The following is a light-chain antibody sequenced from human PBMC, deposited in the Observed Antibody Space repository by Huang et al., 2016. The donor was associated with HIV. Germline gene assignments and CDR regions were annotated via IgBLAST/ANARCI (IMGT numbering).Light chain of an antibody. Sequence: DIQLTQSPSSLSASIGDRVTITCQASHDITNYLNWFQQKPGEAPKLLIHAASKLQTGVPSRFSGSGSGTDFTFTISSLQPEDIATYYCQQYGNLIWTFGQGTKVEIK. CDR1: HDITNY. J-gene: IGKJ1*01. CDR2: AAS. V-gene: IGKV1-33*01. CDR3: QQYGNLIWT.